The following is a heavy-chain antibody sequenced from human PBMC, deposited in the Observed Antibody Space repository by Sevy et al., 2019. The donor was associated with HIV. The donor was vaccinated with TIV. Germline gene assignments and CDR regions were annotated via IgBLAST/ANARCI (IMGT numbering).Heavy chain of an antibody. J-gene: IGHJ4*02. CDR2: INHSGST. Sequence: SETLSLTCAVYGGSFSGYYWSWIRQPPGKGLEWIGEINHSGSTNYIPSLKSRVTISVDTSKNQFSLKLSSVTAADTAVYYCARGRSIAVADYYYFDYWGQGTLVTVSS. D-gene: IGHD6-19*01. CDR1: GGSFSGYY. V-gene: IGHV4-34*01. CDR3: ARGRSIAVADYYYFDY.